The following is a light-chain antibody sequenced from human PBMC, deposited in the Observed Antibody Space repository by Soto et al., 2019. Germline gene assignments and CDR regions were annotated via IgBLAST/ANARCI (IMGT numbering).Light chain of an antibody. Sequence: QSVLTQPPSASGAPGQSVTISCTGTSSDVGGYNYVSWYQQHPDKAPTLIIYEVSKRPSGVPDRFSGSKSGNTASLTVSGLQADEEADYYCSSYAGSARILFGGGTKLTVL. V-gene: IGLV2-8*01. CDR1: SSDVGGYNY. CDR2: EVS. J-gene: IGLJ2*01. CDR3: SSYAGSARIL.